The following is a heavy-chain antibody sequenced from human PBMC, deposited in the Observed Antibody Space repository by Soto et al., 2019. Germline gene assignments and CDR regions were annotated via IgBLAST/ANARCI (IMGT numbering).Heavy chain of an antibody. CDR1: GDSVSSNSAA. CDR3: ARVGVTGTTAGGRYNWFDP. V-gene: IGHV6-1*01. J-gene: IGHJ5*02. Sequence: SQTLSLTCAISGDSVSSNSAAWNWIRQSPSRGLEWLGRTYYRSKWYNDYAVSVKSRITINPDTSKNQFSLQLNSVTPEDTAVYYCARVGVTGTTAGGRYNWFDPWGQGTLVTVSS. D-gene: IGHD1-20*01. CDR2: TYYRSKWYN.